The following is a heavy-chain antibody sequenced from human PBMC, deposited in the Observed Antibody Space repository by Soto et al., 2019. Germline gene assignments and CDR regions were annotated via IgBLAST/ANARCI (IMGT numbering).Heavy chain of an antibody. V-gene: IGHV5-10-1*01. D-gene: IGHD6-13*01. J-gene: IGHJ4*02. CDR1: GYSFTSYW. CDR2: IDPSDSYT. CDR3: ARHTIQVSEQQVDY. Sequence: PGESLKISCKGSGYSFTSYWISWVCQMPGKGLEWMGRIDPSDSYTNYSPSFQGHVTISADKSISTAYLQWSSLKASDTAMYYCARHTIQVSEQQVDYWGQGTLVTVSS.